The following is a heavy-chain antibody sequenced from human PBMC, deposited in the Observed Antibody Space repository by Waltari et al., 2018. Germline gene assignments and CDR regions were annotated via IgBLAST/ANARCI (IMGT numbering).Heavy chain of an antibody. J-gene: IGHJ4*02. CDR3: ARERGRAGSLLDY. D-gene: IGHD3-16*01. V-gene: IGHV4-38-2*02. CDR2: IYHSGST. Sequence: QVQLQESGPGLVKPSETLSLTCAVSGYSISSGYYWGWIRQPPGKGLEWIGSIYHSGSTYYNPSLKSRVTISVDTSKNQFSLKLSSVTAADTAVYYCARERGRAGSLLDYWGQGTLVTVSS. CDR1: GYSISSGYY.